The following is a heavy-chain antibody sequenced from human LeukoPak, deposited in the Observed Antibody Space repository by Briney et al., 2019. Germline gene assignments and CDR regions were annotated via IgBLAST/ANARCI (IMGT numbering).Heavy chain of an antibody. V-gene: IGHV1-8*01. D-gene: IGHD3-3*01. J-gene: IGHJ4*02. CDR2: INPNTHTT. Sequence: ASVKVSCKASGYPFTSYEINWVRQATGQGLEWMGWINPNTHTTDYEAKFQGRVAMTMNMSTSTVYMELSGLTSEDTAVYYCARGPPEEWVDYWGQGTLVTVSS. CDR3: ARGPPEEWVDY. CDR1: GYPFTSYE.